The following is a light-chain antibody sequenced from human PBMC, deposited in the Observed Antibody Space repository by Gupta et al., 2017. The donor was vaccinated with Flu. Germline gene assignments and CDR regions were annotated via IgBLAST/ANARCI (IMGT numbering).Light chain of an antibody. V-gene: IGKV1-39*01. CDR3: QQTYSSPLT. J-gene: IGKJ4*01. CDR1: QSISSY. Sequence: PLSLSASVGDRVTITCRASQSISSYLNWYQQKPGKAPKLLIYAASSLQSGVPARFSGSGFGTDFTLTISSLQPEDSATYYCQQTYSSPLTFGGGTKVEIK. CDR2: AAS.